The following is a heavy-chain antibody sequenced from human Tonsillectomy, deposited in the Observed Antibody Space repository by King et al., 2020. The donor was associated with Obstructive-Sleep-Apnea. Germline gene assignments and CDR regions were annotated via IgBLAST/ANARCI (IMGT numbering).Heavy chain of an antibody. D-gene: IGHD3-22*01. Sequence: LVQSGGDLVQPGGSLRLSCAASGFTFSSYAMNWVRQAPGKGLEWVSRISGSGGSTYYADSVKGRFTISRDNSKNTLYLQMNSLRAEDTAVYYCAKEPRITMIVALIDYWYFDLWGRGTLVTVSS. V-gene: IGHV3-23*04. J-gene: IGHJ2*01. CDR1: GFTFSSYA. CDR3: AKEPRITMIVALIDYWYFDL. CDR2: ISGSGGST.